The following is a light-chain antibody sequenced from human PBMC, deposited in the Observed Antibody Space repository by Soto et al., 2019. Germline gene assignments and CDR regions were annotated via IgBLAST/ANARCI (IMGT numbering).Light chain of an antibody. CDR1: QSVANW. J-gene: IGKJ4*01. Sequence: DVQMTQSPSSLSASVGDRVSITCRASQSVANWLAWYQQKPGKAPKSLIYETSTLQSGVPSRFSGSGSATYFTLTINSLQPEDFATYYCQQYNNFPPTFGGGTKVEIK. CDR3: QQYNNFPPT. CDR2: ETS. V-gene: IGKV1D-16*01.